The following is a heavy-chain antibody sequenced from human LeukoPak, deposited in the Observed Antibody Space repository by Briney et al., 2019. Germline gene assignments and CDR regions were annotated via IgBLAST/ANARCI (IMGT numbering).Heavy chain of an antibody. D-gene: IGHD1-14*01. V-gene: IGHV3-48*03. Sequence: GGSLRLSCAASGFTFSSYEMNWVRQAPGKGLEWVSYISSSDSPIYYADSVKGRFTISRDNAKNSLFLQMNSLGAEDTAVYYCARDIRPGNWFDPWGQGTLVTVSS. CDR1: GFTFSSYE. J-gene: IGHJ5*02. CDR2: ISSSDSPI. CDR3: ARDIRPGNWFDP.